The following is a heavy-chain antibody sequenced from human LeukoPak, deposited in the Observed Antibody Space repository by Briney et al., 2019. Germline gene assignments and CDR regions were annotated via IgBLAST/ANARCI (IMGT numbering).Heavy chain of an antibody. CDR2: IGGXGGSX. CDR1: XXTFXXXX. D-gene: IGHD2/OR15-2a*01. Sequence: GGSLRLSCAXSXXTFXXXXXXXXXXXXXXXXXWXXAIGGXGGSXYXADSXKGRFXISRDNSKDTLYLQMSSLRDDDTAVYYCAKDQMGYYRPFDSWGPGTLVTVSS. V-gene: IGHV3-23*01. CDR3: AKDQMGYYRPFDS. J-gene: IGHJ4*02.